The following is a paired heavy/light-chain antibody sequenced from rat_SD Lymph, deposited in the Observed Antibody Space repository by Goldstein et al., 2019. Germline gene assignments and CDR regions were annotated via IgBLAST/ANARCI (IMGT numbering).Light chain of an antibody. CDR2: DAS. J-gene: IGKJ2-3*01. CDR1: EDIYSN. CDR3: QQHHDYPYT. V-gene: IGKV12S39*01. Sequence: DIQMTQSPASLSASLGETVTIECLASEDIYSNLAWYQQKPGKSPQLLIYDASSLQDGVPSRFSGSESGTQYSLEINSLQSEDAATYFCQQHHDYPYTFGAGTKLELK.
Heavy chain of an antibody. Sequence: QVTLKESGTGILQPSQALSLTCSFSGFSLSTTGICVSWIRQPSGKGLEWLADICWDDGKGYNPSLKNRLSISKDTSNNQAFLKITSVDTADTATYYCARLYRYNSYYFDYWGQGVMVTVSS. CDR3: ARLYRYNSYYFDY. D-gene: IGHD1-5*01. J-gene: IGHJ2*01. CDR1: GFSLSTTGIC. V-gene: IGHV8-17*01. CDR2: ICWDDGK.